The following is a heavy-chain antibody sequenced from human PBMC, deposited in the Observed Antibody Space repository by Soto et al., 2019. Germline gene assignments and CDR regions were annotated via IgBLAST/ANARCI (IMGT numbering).Heavy chain of an antibody. J-gene: IGHJ4*02. CDR1: GFTFSSYG. CDR2: IWYDGSNK. V-gene: IGHV3-33*01. Sequence: GSLRLSCAASGFTFSSYGMHWVRQAPGKGLEWVAVIWYDGSNKYYADSVKGRFTISRDNSKNTLYLQMNSLRAEDTAVYYCARDRGLYYYDSSGSKAFDYWGQGTLVTVSS. D-gene: IGHD3-22*01. CDR3: ARDRGLYYYDSSGSKAFDY.